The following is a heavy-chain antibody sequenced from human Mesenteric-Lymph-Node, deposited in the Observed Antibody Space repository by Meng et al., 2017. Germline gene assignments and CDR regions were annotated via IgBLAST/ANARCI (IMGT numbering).Heavy chain of an antibody. CDR1: GFTFSSYS. D-gene: IGHD3-22*01. J-gene: IGHJ3*02. V-gene: IGHV3-21*01. CDR3: ARDMPNYDSSGQFSRDI. CDR2: ISSSSSYI. Sequence: GGSLRLSCAASGFTFSSYSMNWVRQAPGKGLEWVSSISSSSSYIYYADSVKGRFTISRDNAKNSLYLQMNSLRAEDTAVYYCARDMPNYDSSGQFSRDIWGQGTMVTVSS.